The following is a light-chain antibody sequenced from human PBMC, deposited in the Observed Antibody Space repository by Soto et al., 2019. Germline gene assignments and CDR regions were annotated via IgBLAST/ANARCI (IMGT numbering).Light chain of an antibody. CDR1: QGIRND. J-gene: IGKJ4*01. CDR3: LQEYNYPLT. Sequence: AIQMTQSPSSLSASVGDRVTITCRASQGIRNDLGWFQQKPGRAPKLLIFAASTLQSGVPSRFSGSGSGTDFTLTISSLQPEDFATYYCLQEYNYPLTFGGGTKVEIK. CDR2: AAS. V-gene: IGKV1-6*01.